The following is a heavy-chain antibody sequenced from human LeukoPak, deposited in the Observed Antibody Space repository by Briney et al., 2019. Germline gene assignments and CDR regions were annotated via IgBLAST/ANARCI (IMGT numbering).Heavy chain of an antibody. Sequence: SETLSLTCTVSGGSISSGSYYWSWIRQPAGKGLEWIGRIYTSGSTNYNPSLKSRATISVDTSKNQFSLKLSSVTAADTAVYYCAREVPPWITFGGSDYWGQGTLVTVSS. D-gene: IGHD3-16*01. V-gene: IGHV4-61*02. CDR3: AREVPPWITFGGSDY. CDR1: GGSISSGSYY. J-gene: IGHJ4*02. CDR2: IYTSGST.